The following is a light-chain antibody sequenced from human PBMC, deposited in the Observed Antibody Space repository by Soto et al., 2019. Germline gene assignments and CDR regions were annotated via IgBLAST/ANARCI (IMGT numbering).Light chain of an antibody. Sequence: DIQMTQSPSTLSASVGDSVTITCRASQSISSWLAWYQQKPGKAPKLLIYDASSLESGVPSRFSGSGSGTEFTLTISSLQPDDFATYYCQQWTFGQGTKVDIK. J-gene: IGKJ1*01. CDR3: QQWT. V-gene: IGKV1-5*01. CDR2: DAS. CDR1: QSISSW.